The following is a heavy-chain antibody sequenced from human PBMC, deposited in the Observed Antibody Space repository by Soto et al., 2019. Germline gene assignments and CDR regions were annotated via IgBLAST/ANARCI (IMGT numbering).Heavy chain of an antibody. CDR2: IDTSGTKI. J-gene: IGHJ4*02. Sequence: GSLRLSCAASGYTFSDYYMSWIRQAPGRGLEWISYIDTSGTKIYYADSVKGRFTITRDNAKNSLYLEMNSLRDEDTAVYYCASHYDMWSGYLSPVDYWGQGTLVTVSS. D-gene: IGHD3-3*01. V-gene: IGHV3-11*01. CDR3: ASHYDMWSGYLSPVDY. CDR1: GYTFSDYY.